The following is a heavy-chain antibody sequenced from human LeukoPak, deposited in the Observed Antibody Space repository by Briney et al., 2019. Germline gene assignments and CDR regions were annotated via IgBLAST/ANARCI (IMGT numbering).Heavy chain of an antibody. V-gene: IGHV1-3*01. J-gene: IGHJ4*02. Sequence: GASVKVSCKTSGYTFSTYAIQWVRQAPGQRLEWMGWINGGDGNTKFSQKFQGRVTITRDTSASSSYMELSSLRSEDTAVYYCARSYIVVVPAVCFDYWGQGTLVTVSS. CDR2: INGGDGNT. D-gene: IGHD2-2*01. CDR3: ARSYIVVVPAVCFDY. CDR1: GYTFSTYA.